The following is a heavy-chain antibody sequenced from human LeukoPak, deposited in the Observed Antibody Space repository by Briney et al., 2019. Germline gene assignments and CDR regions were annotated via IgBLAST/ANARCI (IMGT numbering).Heavy chain of an antibody. V-gene: IGHV4-39*07. CDR3: ARKYSNVWSYDF. Sequence: SETLSLTCTVSGGSISSSSYYWGWIRQPPGKGLEWIGSIYYSGSTYYNPSLKSRVTISVDTSKNQFSLKLSSVTAADTAVYYCARKYSNVWSYDFWGQGTPVTVSS. CDR1: GGSISSSSYY. J-gene: IGHJ4*02. CDR2: IYYSGST. D-gene: IGHD5-18*01.